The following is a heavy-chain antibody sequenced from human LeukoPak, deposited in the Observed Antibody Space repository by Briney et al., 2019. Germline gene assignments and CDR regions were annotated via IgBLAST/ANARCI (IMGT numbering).Heavy chain of an antibody. D-gene: IGHD3-10*01. V-gene: IGHV3-9*01. CDR2: ISWNSGSI. CDR1: GFTFDDYA. CDR3: AKAYTPLWFGGVDY. Sequence: GGSLRLSCAASGFTFDDYAMHWVRQAPGKGLEWVSGISWNSGSIGYADSVKGRFTISRDNAKNSLYLPMNSLRAEDTALYYCAKAYTPLWFGGVDYWGQGTLVTVSS. J-gene: IGHJ4*02.